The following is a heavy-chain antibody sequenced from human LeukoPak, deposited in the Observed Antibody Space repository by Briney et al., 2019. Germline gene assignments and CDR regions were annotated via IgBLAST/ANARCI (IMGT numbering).Heavy chain of an antibody. V-gene: IGHV1-69*06. CDR3: ARDYSEQLVLSY. J-gene: IGHJ4*02. Sequence: GASVKVSCKASGGTFSSYAISWVQQAPGQGLEWMGGIIPIFGTANYAQKFQGRVTITADKSTSTAYMELSSLRSEDTAVYYCARDYSEQLVLSYWGQGTLVTVSS. D-gene: IGHD6-13*01. CDR1: GGTFSSYA. CDR2: IIPIFGTA.